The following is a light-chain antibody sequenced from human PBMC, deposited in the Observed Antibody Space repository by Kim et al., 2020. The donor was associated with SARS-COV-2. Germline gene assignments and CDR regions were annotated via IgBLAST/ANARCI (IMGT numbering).Light chain of an antibody. CDR2: GAS. J-gene: IGKJ4*01. CDR1: QGISNY. Sequence: PSVGDMVTFTCRASQGISNYLAWYQQKAGKIPKLLIYGASTLQSGGPSRFSGSGSGTDFTLTISSLQPEDVATYYCQKYNSVPLTFGGGTKVDIK. V-gene: IGKV1-27*01. CDR3: QKYNSVPLT.